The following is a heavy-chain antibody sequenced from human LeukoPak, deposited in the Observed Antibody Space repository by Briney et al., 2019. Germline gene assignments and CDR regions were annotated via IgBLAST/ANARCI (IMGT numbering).Heavy chain of an antibody. CDR1: GYSISSGYY. V-gene: IGHV4-38-2*02. J-gene: IGHJ5*02. CDR2: IYHSGST. Sequence: SETLSLTCAVSGYSISSGYYWGWIRQPPGKGLEWIGSIYHSGSTYYNPSLKSRVTISVDTSKNQFSLKLSSVTAADTAVYYCAREPLPKVASFDPWGQGTLVTVSS. D-gene: IGHD2-15*01. CDR3: AREPLPKVASFDP.